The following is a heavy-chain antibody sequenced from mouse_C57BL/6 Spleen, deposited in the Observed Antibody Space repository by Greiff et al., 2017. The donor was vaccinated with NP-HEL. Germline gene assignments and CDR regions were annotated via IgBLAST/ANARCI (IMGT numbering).Heavy chain of an antibody. Sequence: EVKLVESGGGLVQPKGSLKLSCAASGFSFNTYAMNWVRQAPGKGLEWVARIRSKSNNYATYYADSVKDRFTISRDDSESMLYLQMNNLKTEDTAMYYCVRDYYGSLWYFDVWGTGTTVTVSS. CDR3: VRDYYGSLWYFDV. CDR1: GFSFNTYA. J-gene: IGHJ1*03. CDR2: IRSKSNNYAT. D-gene: IGHD1-1*01. V-gene: IGHV10-1*01.